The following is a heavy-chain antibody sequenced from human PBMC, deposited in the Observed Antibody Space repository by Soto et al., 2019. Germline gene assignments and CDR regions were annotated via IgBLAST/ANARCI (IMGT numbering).Heavy chain of an antibody. Sequence: QVQLQESGPGLVKPSETLSLTCTVSGDSISSYYWSWIRQPPGKGLEWIGYNNYSGSNNYNPTLESRVTISEYTSKNQFSLKLGTATAADTVVYYCASSNIAAAGFYYYGMDVWGRGTTVTVSS. CDR3: ASSNIAAAGFYYYGMDV. J-gene: IGHJ6*02. CDR2: NNYSGSN. V-gene: IGHV4-59*01. CDR1: GDSISSYY. D-gene: IGHD6-13*01.